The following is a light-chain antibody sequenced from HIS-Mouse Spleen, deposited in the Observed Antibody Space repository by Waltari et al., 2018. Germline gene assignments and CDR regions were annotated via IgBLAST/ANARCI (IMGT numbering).Light chain of an antibody. V-gene: IGLV1-44*01. J-gene: IGLJ2*01. CDR1: SSNIGSNT. Sequence: QSVLTQPPSASGTPGQRVTISCSGSSSNIGSNTVNWYQQLPGTAPKLMIYGVSKRAAGVPDRFSGSKSGNTASLTISGLQAEDEADYYCCSYAGSYTLVFGGGTKLTVL. CDR3: CSYAGSYTLV. CDR2: GVS.